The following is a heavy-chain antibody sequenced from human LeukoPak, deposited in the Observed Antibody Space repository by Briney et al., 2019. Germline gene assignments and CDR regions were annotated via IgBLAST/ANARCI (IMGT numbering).Heavy chain of an antibody. CDR3: ARHPPSILGGLRLGELSP. D-gene: IGHD3-16*02. CDR2: IYHSGST. V-gene: IGHV4-4*02. Sequence: SETLSLTCAVSGGSISSSNWWSWVRQPPGKGLEWIGEIYHSGSTNYNPSLKSRATISVDKSKNQFSLKLSSVTAADTAVYYCARHPPSILGGLRLGELSPWGQGTLVTVSS. CDR1: GGSISSSNW. J-gene: IGHJ4*02.